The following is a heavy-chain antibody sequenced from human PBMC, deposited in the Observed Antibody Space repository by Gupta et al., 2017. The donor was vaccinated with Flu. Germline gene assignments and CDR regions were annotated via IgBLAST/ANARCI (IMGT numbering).Heavy chain of an antibody. CDR1: GYTLTELS. Sequence: QVQLVQSGAEVKKPGASVKVSCKVSGYTLTELSMHWVRQAPGTGLEWMGGFDPEDGETIYAQKFQGRVTMTEDTSTDTAYMELSSLRSEDTAVYYCATDKGYSGYDRYPAPRENAFDIWGQGTMVTVSS. V-gene: IGHV1-24*01. CDR3: ATDKGYSGYDRYPAPRENAFDI. CDR2: FDPEDGET. J-gene: IGHJ3*02. D-gene: IGHD5-12*01.